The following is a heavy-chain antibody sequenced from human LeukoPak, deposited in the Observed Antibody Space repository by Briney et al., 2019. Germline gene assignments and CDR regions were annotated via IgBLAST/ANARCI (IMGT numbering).Heavy chain of an antibody. V-gene: IGHV3-23*01. Sequence: GGSLRLSCAASGFTFSSYAVSWVRQAPGKGLEWVSGISGSGDNAYYADSVKGRFTISRDNSKNTLYVQVNSLGTEDTAAYYCAKGSYYDSSGSFYFDYWGQGTLVTVSS. J-gene: IGHJ4*02. CDR2: ISGSGDNA. CDR3: AKGSYYDSSGSFYFDY. D-gene: IGHD3-22*01. CDR1: GFTFSSYA.